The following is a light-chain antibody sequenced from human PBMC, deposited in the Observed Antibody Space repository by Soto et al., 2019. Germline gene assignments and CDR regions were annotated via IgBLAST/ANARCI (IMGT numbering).Light chain of an antibody. V-gene: IGKV3-20*01. Sequence: ICLTRSPATLSLSPGEIATLSCRASQTVSSSLAWYQQKPGQAPRLLIYGASSRATGIPDRFSGGGSGTDFTLTISRLEPEDFAVYYCQQFSSYPLTFGGGTKVDIK. J-gene: IGKJ4*01. CDR3: QQFSSYPLT. CDR1: QTVSSS. CDR2: GAS.